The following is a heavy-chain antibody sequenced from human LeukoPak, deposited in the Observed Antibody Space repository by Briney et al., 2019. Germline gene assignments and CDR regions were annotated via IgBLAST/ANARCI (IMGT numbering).Heavy chain of an antibody. V-gene: IGHV3-21*01. CDR3: ARDFKPGAFDI. CDR2: ISSSSSYI. J-gene: IGHJ3*02. Sequence: GGSLRLSCAASGFTFSSYSMNWVRQAPGKGLEWVSSISSSSSYIYYADSVKGRFTISRDNAKNSLYLQMNSLRAEDTAVYYCARDFKPGAFDIWGQGTMVTVSS. CDR1: GFTFSSYS.